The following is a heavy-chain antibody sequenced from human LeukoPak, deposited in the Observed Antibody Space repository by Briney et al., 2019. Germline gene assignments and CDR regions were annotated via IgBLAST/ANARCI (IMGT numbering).Heavy chain of an antibody. D-gene: IGHD1-7*01. CDR1: GGSISSSSYY. J-gene: IGHJ5*02. V-gene: IGHV4-39*07. CDR3: ARAPAYNWNYGWFDP. Sequence: PSETLSLTCTVSGGSISSSSYYWGWIRQPPGKGLEWIGSIYYSGSTYYNPSLKSRVTISVDTSKNQFSLKLSSVTAADTAVYYCARAPAYNWNYGWFDPWGQGTLVTVSS. CDR2: IYYSGST.